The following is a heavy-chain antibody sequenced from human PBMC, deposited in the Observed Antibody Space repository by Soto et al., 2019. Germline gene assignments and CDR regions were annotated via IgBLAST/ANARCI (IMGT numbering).Heavy chain of an antibody. D-gene: IGHD6-25*01. Sequence: VTSVKVSCKASGGTLSSYAISWVRQAHGQGLEWMGGIIPIFGTANYAQKFQGRVTITADKSTSTAYMELSSLRSEDTAVYYCASKQAEDWFDPWGQGTMVTVSS. CDR1: GGTLSSYA. CDR3: ASKQAEDWFDP. V-gene: IGHV1-69*06. J-gene: IGHJ5*02. CDR2: IIPIFGTA.